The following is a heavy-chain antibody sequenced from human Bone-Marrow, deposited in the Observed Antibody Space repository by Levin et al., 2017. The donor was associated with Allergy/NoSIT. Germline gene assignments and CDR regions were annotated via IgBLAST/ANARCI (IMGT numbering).Heavy chain of an antibody. CDR1: GGSISSSSYY. V-gene: IGHV4-39*01. J-gene: IGHJ6*03. Sequence: PSETLSLTCKVSGGSISSSSYYWAWIRQPPGKGLEWIGAIYYIGIVYRHPSLKDRVSISVDTSNTQFTLELSSVPAADTAVYYCARVPNWNAVGFFYYMDVWGKGSTVAV. CDR2: IYYIGIV. CDR3: ARVPNWNAVGFFYYMDV. D-gene: IGHD1-20*01.